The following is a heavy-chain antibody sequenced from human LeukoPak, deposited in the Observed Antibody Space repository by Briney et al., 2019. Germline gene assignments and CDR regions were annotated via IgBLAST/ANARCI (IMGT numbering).Heavy chain of an antibody. CDR3: ARAFSTTAFDY. CDR2: ISDDGSNK. V-gene: IGHV3-30*04. Sequence: GGSLRLSCAASGFTFRTYAMNWVRQAPGRGLEWVAVISDDGSNKYYAESVKGQFTISRDNSKNTLYLQMNSLRAEDTAVYYCARAFSTTAFDYWGQGTLVTVSS. CDR1: GFTFRTYA. J-gene: IGHJ4*02. D-gene: IGHD4-17*01.